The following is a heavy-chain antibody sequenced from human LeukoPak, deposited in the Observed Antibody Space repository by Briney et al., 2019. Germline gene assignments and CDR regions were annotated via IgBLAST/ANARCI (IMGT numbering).Heavy chain of an antibody. J-gene: IGHJ4*02. CDR1: GFTFSNYA. CDR2: ITGSGGNT. V-gene: IGHV3-23*01. D-gene: IGHD3-9*01. CDR3: AKWWDFDVLTGYYVPDF. Sequence: GGSLRLSCAASGFTFSNYAMSWVRQAPGKGLEWVSAITGSGGNTYYADSVKGRFTISRDNSKNTLYLQMNSLRDEGTAVYYCAKWWDFDVLTGYYVPDFWGQGTLVTVSS.